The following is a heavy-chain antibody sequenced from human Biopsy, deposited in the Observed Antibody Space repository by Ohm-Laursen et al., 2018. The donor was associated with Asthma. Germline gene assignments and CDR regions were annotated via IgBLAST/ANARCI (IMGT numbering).Heavy chain of an antibody. CDR2: IWYDGSNK. Sequence: SLRLSCSASGFTFSSYGMHWVRQAPGKGLEWVAVIWYDGSNKYYADSVKGRFTISRDNSKNTLYLRMNSLRAEDTAVYYCARGGLGYCSSTSCYQNYYYGMDVWGQGTTVTVSS. D-gene: IGHD2-2*01. CDR3: ARGGLGYCSSTSCYQNYYYGMDV. CDR1: GFTFSSYG. V-gene: IGHV3-33*01. J-gene: IGHJ6*02.